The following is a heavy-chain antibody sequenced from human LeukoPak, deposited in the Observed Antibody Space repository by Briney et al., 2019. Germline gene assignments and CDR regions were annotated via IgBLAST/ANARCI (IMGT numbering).Heavy chain of an antibody. Sequence: PSETLSLTCTVSGGSISSSSYYWGWIRQPPGKGLEWIGSIYYSGSTYYNPSLKSRVTISVDTSKNQFSLKLSSVTAADTAVYYCARGPLYSSSWYGGYYFDYWGQGTLVTVSS. D-gene: IGHD6-13*01. CDR2: IYYSGST. J-gene: IGHJ4*02. CDR1: GGSISSSSYY. CDR3: ARGPLYSSSWYGGYYFDY. V-gene: IGHV4-39*07.